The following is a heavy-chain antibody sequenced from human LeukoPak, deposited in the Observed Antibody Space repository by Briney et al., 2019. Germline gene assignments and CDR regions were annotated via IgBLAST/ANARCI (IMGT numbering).Heavy chain of an antibody. CDR2: IYYSGST. CDR3: ARHEYSGSYYGLSWFDP. J-gene: IGHJ5*02. Sequence: SETLSLTCTVSGGSINSSGYYWGWIRQPPGKGLEWIASIYYSGSTYYNPSLKSRVTISVDTSKNQLSLKLSSLTAADTAVYYCARHEYSGSYYGLSWFDPWGQGTLVTVSS. CDR1: GGSINSSGYY. D-gene: IGHD1-26*01. V-gene: IGHV4-39*01.